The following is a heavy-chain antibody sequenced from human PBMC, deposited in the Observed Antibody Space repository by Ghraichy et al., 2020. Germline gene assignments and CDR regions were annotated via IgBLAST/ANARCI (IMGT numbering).Heavy chain of an antibody. J-gene: IGHJ4*02. CDR1: GFTFSSYS. D-gene: IGHD6-13*01. Sequence: GGSLRLSCAASGFTFSSYSMNWVRQAPGKGLEWVSYISSSSSTIYYADSVKGRFTISRDNAKNSLYLQMNSLRDEDTAVYYCAKAERGQQRSSFDYWGQGSLVTVSS. V-gene: IGHV3-48*02. CDR3: AKAERGQQRSSFDY. CDR2: ISSSSSTI.